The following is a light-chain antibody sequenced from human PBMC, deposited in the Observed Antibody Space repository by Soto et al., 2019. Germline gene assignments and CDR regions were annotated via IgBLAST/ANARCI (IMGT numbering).Light chain of an antibody. J-gene: IGLJ1*01. Sequence: QSVLTQPASVSGSPGQSITISCSGTTSDVGGYNLVSWYQQHTAKAPKLLIYEGTQRPSGASSRFSGSKSGNTASPTISGLQAEDEADYYCCSYASSSSYVFGTGTKVTVL. CDR3: CSYASSSSYV. CDR2: EGT. V-gene: IGLV2-23*01. CDR1: TSDVGGYNL.